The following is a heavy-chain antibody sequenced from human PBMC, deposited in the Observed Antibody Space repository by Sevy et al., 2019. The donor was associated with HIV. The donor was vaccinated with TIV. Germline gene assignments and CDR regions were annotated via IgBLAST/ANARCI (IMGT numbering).Heavy chain of an antibody. Sequence: GGSLRLSCAASGFTFSSYGMHWVRQAPGKGLEWVAFIRYDGSNKYYADSVKGRFTISRDNSKNTLYLQMNSLRAEDTAVYYCAKDPVDIVATIYFDYWGQRTLVTVSS. V-gene: IGHV3-30*02. D-gene: IGHD5-12*01. CDR2: IRYDGSNK. CDR3: AKDPVDIVATIYFDY. CDR1: GFTFSSYG. J-gene: IGHJ4*02.